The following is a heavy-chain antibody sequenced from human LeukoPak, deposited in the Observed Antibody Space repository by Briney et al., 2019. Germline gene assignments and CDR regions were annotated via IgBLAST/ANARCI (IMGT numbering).Heavy chain of an antibody. Sequence: SVKVSCKASGGTFSSYAISWVRQAPGQGLEWMGRIIPIFGTANYAQKFQGRVTITTDESTSTAYMELSSLRSEDTAVYCCARDYYDSSGYYAFDIWGQGTMVTVSS. J-gene: IGHJ3*02. CDR2: IIPIFGTA. V-gene: IGHV1-69*05. CDR1: GGTFSSYA. CDR3: ARDYYDSSGYYAFDI. D-gene: IGHD3-22*01.